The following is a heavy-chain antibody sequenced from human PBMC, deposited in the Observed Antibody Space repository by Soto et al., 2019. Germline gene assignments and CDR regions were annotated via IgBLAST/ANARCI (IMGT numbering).Heavy chain of an antibody. CDR3: ARGRLFEYVCGTYRYTFYY. CDR2: INHSGST. V-gene: IGHV4-34*01. CDR1: GGSFSGYY. D-gene: IGHD3-16*02. Sequence: QVQLQQWGAGLLKPSETLSPTCAVYGGSFSGYYWSWVRQPPGKGLEWIGEINHSGSTNYHPSLRSRVTILVDTSTNQFSLRPSRVTAADTAVYGCARGRLFEYVCGTYRYTFYYWGQGTLVTVSS. J-gene: IGHJ4*02.